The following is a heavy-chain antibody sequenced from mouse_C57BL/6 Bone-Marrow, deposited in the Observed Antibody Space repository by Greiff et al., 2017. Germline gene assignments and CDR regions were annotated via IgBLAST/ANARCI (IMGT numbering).Heavy chain of an antibody. D-gene: IGHD2-3*01. J-gene: IGHJ3*01. Sequence: EVKLVESGAELVRPGSSVKMSCKTSGYTFTSYGINWVKQRPGQGLEWIGYIYIGNGYTEYNEKFKGKATLTSDTYSSTAYMQLSSLTSEDSAIYFCARVSYDGYYLFAYWGQGTLVTVSA. CDR1: GYTFTSYG. CDR2: IYIGNGYT. V-gene: IGHV1-58*01. CDR3: ARVSYDGYYLFAY.